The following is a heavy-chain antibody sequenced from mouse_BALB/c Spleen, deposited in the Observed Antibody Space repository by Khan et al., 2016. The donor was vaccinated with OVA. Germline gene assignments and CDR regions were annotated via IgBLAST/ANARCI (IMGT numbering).Heavy chain of an antibody. Sequence: QVQLQQSGAELVKPGASVKLSCKTSGYTFTSYWIQWVKQRPGQGLGWIGEIFPETGTTYYNENFKGKAPLTIDTSSTKAYMQLSSLTSEDAAVDFCARGYFGNYEFAYWGQGTLVTVSA. V-gene: IGHV1S132*01. CDR2: IFPETGTT. J-gene: IGHJ3*01. CDR3: ARGYFGNYEFAY. CDR1: GYTFTSYW. D-gene: IGHD2-1*01.